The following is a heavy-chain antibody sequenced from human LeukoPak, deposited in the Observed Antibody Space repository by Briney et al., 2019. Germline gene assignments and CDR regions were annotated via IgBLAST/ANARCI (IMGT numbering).Heavy chain of an antibody. CDR2: INDSEST. CDR1: GGSFSGYY. J-gene: IGHJ4*02. CDR3: ARETAAAGSFIAINDH. D-gene: IGHD6-13*01. V-gene: IGHV4-34*01. Sequence: SETLSLTCAVYGGSFSGYYWSWIRQPPGKGLEWIGEINDSESTNYNPSLKSRVTISVDTSKNQFSLKLSSVTAADTAIYYCARETAAAGSFIAINDHWGQGTLVTVSS.